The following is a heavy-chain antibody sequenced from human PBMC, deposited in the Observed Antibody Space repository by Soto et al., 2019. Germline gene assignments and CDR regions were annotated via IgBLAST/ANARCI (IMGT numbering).Heavy chain of an antibody. J-gene: IGHJ6*02. CDR3: ARDMDTAMVTVDYYYGMDV. Sequence: GSLRLSCAASVFTFSSYSMNWVRQAPGKGLEWVSSISSSSSYIYYADSVKGRFTISRDNAKNSLYLQMNSLRAEDTAVYYCARDMDTAMVTVDYYYGMDVWGQGTTVTVSS. CDR1: VFTFSSYS. CDR2: ISSSSSYI. D-gene: IGHD5-18*01. V-gene: IGHV3-21*01.